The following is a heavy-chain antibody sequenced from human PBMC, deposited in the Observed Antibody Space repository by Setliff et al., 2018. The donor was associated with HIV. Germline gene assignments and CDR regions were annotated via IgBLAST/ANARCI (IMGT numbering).Heavy chain of an antibody. Sequence: SETLSLTCAVYSGSFSGYRWTWIRQPPGKGLEWIGEINHRGSTTYNPSLRSRVTISVVTSKNQFSLKLNSVTAADTAVYYCARGDYYDSTGYEGLDSWGRGTLVTVSS. J-gene: IGHJ4*02. D-gene: IGHD3-22*01. CDR2: INHRGST. V-gene: IGHV4-34*01. CDR3: ARGDYYDSTGYEGLDS. CDR1: SGSFSGYR.